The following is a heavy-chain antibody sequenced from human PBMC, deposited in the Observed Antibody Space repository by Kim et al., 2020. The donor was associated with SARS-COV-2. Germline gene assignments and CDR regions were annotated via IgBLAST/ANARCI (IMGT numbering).Heavy chain of an antibody. Sequence: SETLSLTCTVSGGSISSSSYYWGWIRQPPGKGLEWIGSIYYSGSTYYNPSLKSRVTISVDTSKNQFSLKLSSVTAADTAVYYCARRGYSSSWYPYYFDYWGQGTLVTVSS. CDR2: IYYSGST. V-gene: IGHV4-39*01. CDR3: ARRGYSSSWYPYYFDY. CDR1: GGSISSSSYY. J-gene: IGHJ4*02. D-gene: IGHD6-13*01.